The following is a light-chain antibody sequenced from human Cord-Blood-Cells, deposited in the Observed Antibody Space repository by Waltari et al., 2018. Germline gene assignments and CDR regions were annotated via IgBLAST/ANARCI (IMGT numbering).Light chain of an antibody. V-gene: IGKV1-33*01. CDR3: QQYDNLPPALT. CDR2: DAS. CDR1: QDISNY. J-gene: IGKJ4*01. Sequence: DIQMTQSPSSLSASVGDRVTITCQASQDISNYLNWYQQKPGKVPKLLIYDASNLETGVPSRFSGSGSGTDFTFTISSLQPEDIATYYCQQYDNLPPALTFGGGTKVEIK.